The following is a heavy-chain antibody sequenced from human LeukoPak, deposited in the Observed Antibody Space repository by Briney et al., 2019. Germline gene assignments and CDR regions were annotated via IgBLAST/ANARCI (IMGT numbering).Heavy chain of an antibody. J-gene: IGHJ4*02. CDR1: GFTFSSYE. CDR2: ISSSGRSI. D-gene: IGHD2-8*01. CDR3: ARADLNTNGDY. Sequence: GGSLRLSCAASGFTFSSYEMNWVRQAPGKGLEWVSYISSSGRSIYYADSVKGRFTISRDNAKNSLYLQMNSLRAEDTAVYYCARADLNTNGDYWGQGTLVTVSS. V-gene: IGHV3-48*03.